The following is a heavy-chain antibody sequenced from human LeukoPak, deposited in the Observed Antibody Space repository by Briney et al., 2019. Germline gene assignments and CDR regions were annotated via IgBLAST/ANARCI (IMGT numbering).Heavy chain of an antibody. J-gene: IGHJ4*02. CDR1: GFTFSRSW. CDR3: ARGGGRHVEY. Sequence: GGSLRLSCAASGFTFSRSWMHWVRQAPGKGLVWVSHINSDGSNANYADSVKGRFTISRDNAKNSLYLQMNILRAEDTAVYYCARGGGRHVEYWGQGNLVTVSS. D-gene: IGHD3-16*01. CDR2: INSDGSNA. V-gene: IGHV3-74*01.